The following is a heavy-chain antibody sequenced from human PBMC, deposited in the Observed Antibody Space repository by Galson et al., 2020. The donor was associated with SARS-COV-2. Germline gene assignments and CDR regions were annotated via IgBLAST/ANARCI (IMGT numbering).Heavy chain of an antibody. CDR1: GFTFSSYS. V-gene: IGHV3-21*01. CDR2: ISSSSSYI. J-gene: IGHJ4*02. D-gene: IGHD3-22*01. CDR3: ARVSGDSSGYYYPDY. Sequence: GESLKISCAASGFTFSSYSMNWVRQAPGKGLEWVSSISSSSSYIYYADSVKGRFTISRDNAKNSLYLQMNSLRAEDTAVYYCARVSGDSSGYYYPDYWGQGTLVTVSS.